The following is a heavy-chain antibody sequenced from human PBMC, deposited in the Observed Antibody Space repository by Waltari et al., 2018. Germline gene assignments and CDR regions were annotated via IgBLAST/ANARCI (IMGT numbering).Heavy chain of an antibody. Sequence: QVQLVQSGAEVKKPGSSVKVSCKVSGGTFSSYPIRWLRRAPGQGLEWMGRVSPILGIANYAQKFQGRVTITADKSTSTAYMELSSLRSEDTAVYYCARGFRSGYDFGYFDYWGQGTLVTVSS. V-gene: IGHV1-69*04. CDR1: GGTFSSYP. CDR3: ARGFRSGYDFGYFDY. CDR2: VSPILGIA. J-gene: IGHJ4*02. D-gene: IGHD5-12*01.